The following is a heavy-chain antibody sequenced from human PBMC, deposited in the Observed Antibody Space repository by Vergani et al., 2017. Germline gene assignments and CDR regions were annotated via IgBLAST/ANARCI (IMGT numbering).Heavy chain of an antibody. CDR2: INHSGST. J-gene: IGHJ4*02. CDR3: ARGIYIAVAAFDY. Sequence: QVQLQESGPGLVKPSETLSLTCAVYGGSFSGYYWSWIRQPPGKGLEWIGEINHSGSTNYNPSLKSRVTISVDTSKNQFSLKLSSVTAADTAVYYCARGIYIAVAAFDYWGQGTLVTVSS. CDR1: GGSFSGYY. V-gene: IGHV4-34*01. D-gene: IGHD6-19*01.